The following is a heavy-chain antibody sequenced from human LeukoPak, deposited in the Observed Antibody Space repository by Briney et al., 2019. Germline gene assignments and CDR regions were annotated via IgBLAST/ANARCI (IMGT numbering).Heavy chain of an antibody. V-gene: IGHV4-30-4*08. J-gene: IGHJ6*03. Sequence: SETLSLTCTVSGGSISSGDYYWSWIRQPPGKGLEWIGYIYYSGSTYYNPSLKSRVNISVDTSKNQFSLKLRSVTAADTAVYYCARGDYSSSSSGYYYYYYMDVWGKGTTVTVSS. CDR1: GGSISSGDYY. CDR2: IYYSGST. CDR3: ARGDYSSSSSGYYYYYYMDV. D-gene: IGHD6-6*01.